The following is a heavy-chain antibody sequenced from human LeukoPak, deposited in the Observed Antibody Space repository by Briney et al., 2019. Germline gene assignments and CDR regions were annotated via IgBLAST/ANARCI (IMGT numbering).Heavy chain of an antibody. Sequence: GASVKVSCKASGYTFTSYGISWVRQAPGQGLEWMGWISAYNGNTNYAQKLQGRVTMTTDTSTSTAYMELRSLRSDDTAVYYCARDNSDYGSGSNYYYYGMDVWGQGTTVTVSS. J-gene: IGHJ6*02. D-gene: IGHD3-10*01. V-gene: IGHV1-18*01. CDR1: GYTFTSYG. CDR3: ARDNSDYGSGSNYYYYGMDV. CDR2: ISAYNGNT.